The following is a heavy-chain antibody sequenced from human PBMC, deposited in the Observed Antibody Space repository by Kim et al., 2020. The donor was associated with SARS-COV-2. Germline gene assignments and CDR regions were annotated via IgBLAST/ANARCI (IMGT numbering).Heavy chain of an antibody. Sequence: GSLRLSCAASGFTFSDHYIDWVRQAPGKGLEWVGRSRNKANSYTTEYAASVKGRFTTSRDDSKNSLYLQMNSLKTEDTAVYYCARILTRGGYFYDFWGQGTLVTVSS. CDR1: GFTFSDHY. CDR2: SRNKANSYTT. D-gene: IGHD2-15*01. CDR3: ARILTRGGYFYDF. V-gene: IGHV3-72*01. J-gene: IGHJ4*02.